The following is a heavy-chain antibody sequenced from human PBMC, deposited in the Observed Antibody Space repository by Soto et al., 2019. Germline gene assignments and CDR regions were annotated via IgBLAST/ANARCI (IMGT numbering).Heavy chain of an antibody. V-gene: IGHV2-5*02. Sequence: SGPTLVNPTQTLTLTCTFSGFSLSTSGVGVGWIRQPPGKALEWLALIYWDDDKRYSPSLKSRLTITKDTSKNEVVLTMTNMDPVDTATYYCVHSRCGGDCLQFYSSHWYYGVDVWGQGT. J-gene: IGHJ6*02. CDR2: IYWDDDK. CDR1: GFSLSTSGVG. CDR3: VHSRCGGDCLQFYSSHWYYGVDV. D-gene: IGHD2-21*02.